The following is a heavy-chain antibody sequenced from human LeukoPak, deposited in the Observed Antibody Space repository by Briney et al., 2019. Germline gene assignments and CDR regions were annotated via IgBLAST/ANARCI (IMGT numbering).Heavy chain of an antibody. CDR3: AREQEQQLVRPPFDY. CDR2: ISSSSSYI. D-gene: IGHD6-13*01. J-gene: IGHJ4*02. CDR1: GFTFSSYS. V-gene: IGHV3-21*01. Sequence: PGGSLRLSCAASGFTFSSYSMNWVRQAPGKGLEWVSSISSSSSYIYYADSVKGRFTISRDNAKNSLYLQMNSLRAEGTAVYYCAREQEQQLVRPPFDYWGQGTLVTVSS.